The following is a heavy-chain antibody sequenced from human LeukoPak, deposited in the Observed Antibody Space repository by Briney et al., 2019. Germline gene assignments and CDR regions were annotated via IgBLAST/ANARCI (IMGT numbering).Heavy chain of an antibody. CDR1: GFTLSGYW. J-gene: IGHJ4*02. Sequence: GGSLGLSCAASGFTLSGYWMSWVRQAPGKGLEWVAFIYYDGSNIYYADYVKGRFTISRDISKNTLYLQMNSLRAEDTAIYYCARDWKTNSFDYWGQGTLVTVSS. CDR2: IYYDGSNI. CDR3: ARDWKTNSFDY. D-gene: IGHD1-1*01. V-gene: IGHV3-33*07.